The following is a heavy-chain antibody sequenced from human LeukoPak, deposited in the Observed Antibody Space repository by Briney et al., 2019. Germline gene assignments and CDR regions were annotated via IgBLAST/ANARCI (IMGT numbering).Heavy chain of an antibody. CDR3: ARHSPVGIFYFDY. D-gene: IGHD1-26*01. Sequence: SETLSLTCTVSGGSISNSSSYWGWIRQPPGKGLEWIGSIYYSGITYYNPSLKSRVTISVDTSKNQFSLKLSSVTAADTAVYYCARHSPVGIFYFDYWGQGTLVTVSS. CDR1: GGSISNSSSY. CDR2: IYYSGIT. J-gene: IGHJ4*02. V-gene: IGHV4-39*01.